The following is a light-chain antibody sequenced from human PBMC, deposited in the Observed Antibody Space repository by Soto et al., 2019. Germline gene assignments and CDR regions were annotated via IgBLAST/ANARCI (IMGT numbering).Light chain of an antibody. CDR2: DVS. J-gene: IGLJ1*01. V-gene: IGLV2-14*01. Sequence: QPVLTQPASVSGSPGQSIAISCTGTSSDVGGYSYVSWYQQQPGKAPKLVISDVSNRPSGVSDRFSGSKSGNTASLTISGLQTEDEADYYCASYTTSSTYVFGTGTKVTVL. CDR3: ASYTTSSTYV. CDR1: SSDVGGYSY.